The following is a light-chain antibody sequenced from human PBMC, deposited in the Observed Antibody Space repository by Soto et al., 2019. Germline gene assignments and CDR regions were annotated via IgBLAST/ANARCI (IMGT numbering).Light chain of an antibody. J-gene: IGLJ2*01. V-gene: IGLV1-40*01. CDR2: GNK. CDR3: QSYDFSLTGVV. Sequence: QSVLTQPPSVSGAPGQRVAISCLGTSSNIGAHYDVHWYQQLPGTAPKLLIYGNKNRPAGVPDRFSGSKSGTSASLAITGVQAEDEADYYCQSYDFSLTGVVFGGGTKLTVL. CDR1: SSNIGAHYD.